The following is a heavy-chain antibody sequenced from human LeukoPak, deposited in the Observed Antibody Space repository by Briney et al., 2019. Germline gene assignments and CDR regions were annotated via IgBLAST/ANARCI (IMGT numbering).Heavy chain of an antibody. J-gene: IGHJ4*02. CDR2: ITGRGENI. V-gene: IGHV3-23*01. CDR3: AKDRRLAAFDY. CDR1: GFTFDDYG. Sequence: PGGSLRLSCAASGFTFDDYGLSWVRQAPGKGLEWVSGITGRGENIYYAGSVKGRFTISRDNSKNTLYLQMNSLRAEDTAVYYCAKDRRLAAFDYGGQGTLVTVSS. D-gene: IGHD6-25*01.